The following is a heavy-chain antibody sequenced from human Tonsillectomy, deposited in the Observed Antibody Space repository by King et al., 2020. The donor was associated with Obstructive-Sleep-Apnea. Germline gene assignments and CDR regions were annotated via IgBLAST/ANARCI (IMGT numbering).Heavy chain of an antibody. CDR1: GYTFTRYD. CDR2: MSPNSGNT. Sequence: HVQLVESGAEVKKPGASVKVSCKASGYTFTRYDINWVRQATGQGLEWIGWMSPNSGNTGYAQKFQGRVTMTRDTSINTAYMELSRLRSDDTAMYYCATLGYCSRSNCYVYYYYGLDVWGQGTTVTVSS. J-gene: IGHJ6*02. CDR3: ATLGYCSRSNCYVYYYYGLDV. D-gene: IGHD2-2*01. V-gene: IGHV1-8*01.